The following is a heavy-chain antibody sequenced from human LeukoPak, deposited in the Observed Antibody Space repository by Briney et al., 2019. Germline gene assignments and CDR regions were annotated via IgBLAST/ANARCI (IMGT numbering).Heavy chain of an antibody. CDR3: AREGYYGSGVFDY. CDR1: GYTFTGYY. J-gene: IGHJ4*02. V-gene: IGHV1-2*02. CDR2: INPNSGGT. Sequence: GASVKVSCKASGYTFTGYYMHWVRQAPGQGLEWMGWINPNSGGTNYAQKFQGRVTMARDTSISTAYMELSRLRSDDTAVYYCAREGYYGSGVFDYWGQGTLVTVSS. D-gene: IGHD3-10*01.